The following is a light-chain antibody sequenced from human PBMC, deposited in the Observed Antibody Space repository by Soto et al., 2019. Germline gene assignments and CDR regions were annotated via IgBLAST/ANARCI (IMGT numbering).Light chain of an antibody. J-gene: IGKJ2*01. CDR2: GTS. V-gene: IGKV3-20*01. CDR1: QNISTFY. CDR3: QQYGRSPMYT. Sequence: EIVLTQSPDTLSLSPCEGATLSCRASQNISTFYLPWYHQKTGQAPRHLIYGTSIRATGIADRFSGSGSGKDYSLTISRLDPEDFAVYSCQQYGRSPMYTFGQGTKLEI.